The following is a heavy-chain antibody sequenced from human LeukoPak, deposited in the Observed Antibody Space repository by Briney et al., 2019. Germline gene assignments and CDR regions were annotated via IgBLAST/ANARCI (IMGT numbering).Heavy chain of an antibody. V-gene: IGHV3-23*01. CDR3: ATRGYCSGTSCYAPQP. D-gene: IGHD2-2*01. CDR2: ISGSGDST. CDR1: GFTFSSYA. J-gene: IGHJ5*02. Sequence: GGSLRLSCAGSGFTFSSYAMTWVRQAPGKGLEWVSAISGSGDSTYYADSVKGRFTISRDNSKNTLYLQMNSLRPKDTAVYYCATRGYCSGTSCYAPQPWGQGTLVTVSS.